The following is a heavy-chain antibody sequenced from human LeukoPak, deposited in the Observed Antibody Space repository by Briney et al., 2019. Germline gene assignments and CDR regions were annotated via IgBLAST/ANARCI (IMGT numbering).Heavy chain of an antibody. D-gene: IGHD1-26*01. V-gene: IGHV3-23*01. Sequence: GGSLRLSSAASGFTFTSYFMNWVRQAPGKGQEWVSTISGGGGSTYYADSVKGRFTISRDNSKNTLYLQVNSLRAGDTAVYYCAKGGKWDVTPFDYWGQGTLVTVSS. CDR2: ISGGGGST. CDR3: AKGGKWDVTPFDY. J-gene: IGHJ4*02. CDR1: GFTFTSYF.